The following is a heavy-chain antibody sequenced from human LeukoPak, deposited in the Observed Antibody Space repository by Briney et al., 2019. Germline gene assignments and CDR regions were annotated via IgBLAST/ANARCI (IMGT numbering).Heavy chain of an antibody. V-gene: IGHV1-24*01. CDR2: FDPEDGET. CDR3: ATRIVVVPAAANLRLYYFDY. J-gene: IGHJ4*02. CDR1: GYTLTELS. Sequence: ASVKVSCKVSGYTLTELSMHWVRQAPGKGLEWMGGFDPEDGETIYAQKFQDRVTMTEDTSTDTAYMELSSLRSEDTAVYYCATRIVVVPAAANLRLYYFDYWGQGTLVTVSS. D-gene: IGHD2-2*01.